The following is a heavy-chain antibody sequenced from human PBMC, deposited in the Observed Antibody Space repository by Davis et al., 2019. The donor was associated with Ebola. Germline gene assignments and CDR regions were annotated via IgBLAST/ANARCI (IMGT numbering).Heavy chain of an antibody. CDR2: ISAYNGNT. D-gene: IGHD6-13*01. V-gene: IGHV1-18*04. CDR3: AREGAAAGTSLYYYGMDV. Sequence: AASVKVSCKASGYTFTSYGISWVRQAPGQGLEWMGWISAYNGNTNYAQKLQGRVTMTTDTSTSTAYMELRSLRSEDTAVYYCAREGAAAGTSLYYYGMDVWGKGTTVTVSS. J-gene: IGHJ6*04. CDR1: GYTFTSYG.